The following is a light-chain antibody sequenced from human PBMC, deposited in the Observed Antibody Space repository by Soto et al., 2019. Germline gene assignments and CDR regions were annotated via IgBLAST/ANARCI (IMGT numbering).Light chain of an antibody. CDR2: GAS. CDR3: QRYNSAPQLT. J-gene: IGKJ4*01. CDR1: QGISNY. Sequence: DIQMTQSPSSLSASVGDRVTITCRAKQGISNYLAWYQQKPGKVPKLLIYGASTLQSGVPSRFSGSGSGTDFTLTISSLQPEDVATYYCQRYNSAPQLTFGGGTKEDIK. V-gene: IGKV1-27*01.